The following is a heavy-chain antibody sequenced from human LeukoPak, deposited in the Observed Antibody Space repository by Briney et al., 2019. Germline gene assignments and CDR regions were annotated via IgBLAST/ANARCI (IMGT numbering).Heavy chain of an antibody. J-gene: IGHJ4*02. D-gene: IGHD2-15*01. Sequence: ASVKVSCNASGGTFSSYAISWVRQPPGQGLEWMGGIIPIFGTANYAQKFQGRVTITTDESTSTAYMELSSLRSEDTAVYYCASTTDCSGGSCYFNYWGEGTLVTVSS. CDR2: IIPIFGTA. CDR1: GGTFSSYA. V-gene: IGHV1-69*05. CDR3: ASTTDCSGGSCYFNY.